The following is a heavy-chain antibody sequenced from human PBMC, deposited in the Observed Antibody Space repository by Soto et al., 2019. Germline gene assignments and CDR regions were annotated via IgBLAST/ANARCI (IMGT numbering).Heavy chain of an antibody. J-gene: IGHJ4*02. Sequence: SETLSLTCAVYGGSFSGYYWSWIRQPPGKGLVWVGEINHSGSTNYNPSLKSRVTISVDTSKNQFSLKLSSVTAADTAVYYCARGLTEHNYFDYWGQGTLVTVSS. CDR1: GGSFSGYY. CDR3: ARGLTEHNYFDY. D-gene: IGHD2-21*01. CDR2: INHSGST. V-gene: IGHV4-34*01.